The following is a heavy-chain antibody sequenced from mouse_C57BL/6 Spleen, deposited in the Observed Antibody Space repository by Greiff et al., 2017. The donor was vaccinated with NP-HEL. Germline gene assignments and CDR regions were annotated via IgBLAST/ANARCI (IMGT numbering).Heavy chain of an antibody. J-gene: IGHJ2*01. CDR1: GYSFTSYY. CDR2: IYPGSGNT. Sequence: QVQLQQSGPELVKPGASVKISCKASGYSFTSYYIHWVKQRPGQGLEWIGWIYPGSGNTKYNEKFKGKATLTADTSSSTAYMQLSSLTSEDSAVYYCATYYGSSPFDYWGQGTTLTVSS. V-gene: IGHV1-66*01. D-gene: IGHD1-1*01. CDR3: ATYYGSSPFDY.